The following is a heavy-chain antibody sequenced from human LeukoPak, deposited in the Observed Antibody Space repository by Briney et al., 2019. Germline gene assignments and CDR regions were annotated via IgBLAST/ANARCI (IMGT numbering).Heavy chain of an antibody. Sequence: GGSLRLSCAASGFTFSSYWMNWVRQAPGKGLEWVGRIRSQTAGGTTDFAAPVKGRFSISRDDSKNSLYLQMNSLTSEDTAVYYCAHGSAQYYEYWGQGTLVTVSS. D-gene: IGHD2-15*01. V-gene: IGHV3-15*07. CDR3: AHGSAQYYEY. CDR1: GFTFSSYW. CDR2: IRSQTAGGTT. J-gene: IGHJ1*01.